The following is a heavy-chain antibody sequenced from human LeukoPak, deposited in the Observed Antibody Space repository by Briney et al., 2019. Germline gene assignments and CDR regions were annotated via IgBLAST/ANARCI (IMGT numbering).Heavy chain of an antibody. V-gene: IGHV1-8*01. D-gene: IGHD2-21*01. Sequence: ASVKVSCKASRSTFKTYDIHWVRQTRGQGLEWMAWMNPKTGTTGYATTFQGRISMTSNTSISTAYMELSSVRPEDTAIYYCARGLLGYYYYMDVWGEGTTVTVSS. CDR3: ARGLLGYYYYMDV. CDR1: RSTFKTYD. CDR2: MNPKTGTT. J-gene: IGHJ6*03.